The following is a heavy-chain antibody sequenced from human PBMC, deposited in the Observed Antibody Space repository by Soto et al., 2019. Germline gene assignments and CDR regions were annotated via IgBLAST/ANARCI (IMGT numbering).Heavy chain of an antibody. J-gene: IGHJ4*02. V-gene: IGHV3-30*18. CDR3: AKPPNDYGDYGVCDY. CDR1: GFTFSSYG. CDR2: ISYDGSNK. Sequence: GGSLRLSCAASGFTFSSYGMHWVRQAPGKGLEWVAVISYDGSNKYYADSVKGRFTISRDNSKNTLYLQMNSLRAEDTAVYYCAKPPNDYGDYGVCDYWGQGTLVTVSS. D-gene: IGHD4-17*01.